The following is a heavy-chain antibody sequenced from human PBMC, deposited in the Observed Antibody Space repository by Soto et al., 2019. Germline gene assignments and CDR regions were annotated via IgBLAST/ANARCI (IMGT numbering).Heavy chain of an antibody. CDR1: GFTFSSYG. J-gene: IGHJ4*02. D-gene: IGHD5-18*01. Sequence: QVQLVESGGGVVQPGRSLRLSCAASGFTFSSYGMHWVRQAPGKGLEWVAVISYDGSNKYYADSVKGRFTIYRDNSKNTLYLQMNSLRAEDTAVYYCAKPRWIQLWLFDYWGQGTLVTVSS. V-gene: IGHV3-30*18. CDR2: ISYDGSNK. CDR3: AKPRWIQLWLFDY.